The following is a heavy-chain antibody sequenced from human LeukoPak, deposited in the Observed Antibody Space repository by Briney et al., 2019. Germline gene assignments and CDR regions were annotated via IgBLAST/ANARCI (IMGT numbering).Heavy chain of an antibody. J-gene: IGHJ4*02. CDR1: GFAFSSFG. D-gene: IGHD3-9*01. V-gene: IGHV3-33*01. CDR2: IWYDGSNK. Sequence: GRSLRLSCAASGFAFSSFGTHWVRQAPGKGLEWVAVIWYDGSNKYYADSVKGRFTISRDNSKSTLYLQMNSLRAEDTAVYYCARDGNDILTGYFDYWGQGTLVTVSS. CDR3: ARDGNDILTGYFDY.